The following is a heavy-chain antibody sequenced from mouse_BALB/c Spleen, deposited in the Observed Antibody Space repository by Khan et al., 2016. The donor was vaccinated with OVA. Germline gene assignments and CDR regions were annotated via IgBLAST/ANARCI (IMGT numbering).Heavy chain of an antibody. Sequence: VQLQESGAELVKAGASVKMSCKASGYTFTSYWMHWVKQRPGQGLEWFAETNPTNGRTYYNEKFKSKATLTVDKSSSTAYMLLSGPTFEDSAVYYYARIKKIVATYFDYWGQGTTLTVSS. V-gene: IGHV1S81*02. CDR3: ARIKKIVATYFDY. CDR2: TNPTNGRT. CDR1: GYTFTSYW. J-gene: IGHJ2*01. D-gene: IGHD1-1*01.